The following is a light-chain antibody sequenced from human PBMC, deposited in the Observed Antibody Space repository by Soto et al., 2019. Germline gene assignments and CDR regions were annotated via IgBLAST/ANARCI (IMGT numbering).Light chain of an antibody. CDR3: QQRSIWPPRIT. CDR1: QSVGGTF. CDR2: GAS. J-gene: IGKJ5*01. V-gene: IGKV3-11*01. Sequence: EIVMTQSPGTLSLSPGEGATLSCRASQSVGGTFLAWYQQKPGQAPRLLIYGASNRATGVPARFSGSGSGTDSTLTISSLESEDFAVYYCQQRSIWPPRITFGQGTRLENK.